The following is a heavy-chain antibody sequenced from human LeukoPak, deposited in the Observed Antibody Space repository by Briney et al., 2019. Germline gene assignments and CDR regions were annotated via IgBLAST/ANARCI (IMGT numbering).Heavy chain of an antibody. CDR1: GGSISSGSYY. CDR3: ARYALRGFRDAEELLEWFRSAWYFDL. D-gene: IGHD3-3*01. CDR2: IYTSGST. J-gene: IGHJ2*01. V-gene: IGHV4-61*02. Sequence: SETLSLTCTVSGGSISSGSYYWSWIRQPAGKGLEWIGRIYTSGSTNYNPSLKSRVTISVDTSKNQFSLKLSSVTAADTAVYYCARYALRGFRDAEELLEWFRSAWYFDLWGRGTLVTVSS.